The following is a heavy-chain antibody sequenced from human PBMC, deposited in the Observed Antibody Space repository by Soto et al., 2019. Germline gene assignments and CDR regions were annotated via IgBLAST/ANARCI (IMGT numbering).Heavy chain of an antibody. Sequence: QVQLVQSGAEVKKPGSSVKVSCKASGGTFSSYAISWVRQAPGQGLEWMGGIIPIFGTANYAQKFQGRVTITADESTSTAYMELSSLRSEDTAVYYCARAGDYCGGDCYRFDYWGQGTLVTVSS. CDR3: ARAGDYCGGDCYRFDY. CDR2: IIPIFGTA. CDR1: GGTFSSYA. J-gene: IGHJ4*02. D-gene: IGHD2-21*02. V-gene: IGHV1-69*01.